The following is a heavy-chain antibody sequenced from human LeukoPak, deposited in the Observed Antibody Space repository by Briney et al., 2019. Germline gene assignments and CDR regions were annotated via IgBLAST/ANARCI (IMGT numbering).Heavy chain of an antibody. CDR3: ARDDPDTAMGIFDY. CDR1: GFTFSSYA. J-gene: IGHJ4*02. D-gene: IGHD5-18*01. V-gene: IGHV3-30*01. CDR2: ISYDGSNK. Sequence: PGGSPRLSCAASGFTFSSYAMHWVRQAPGKGLEWVAVISYDGSNKYYADSVKGRFTISRDNSKNTLYLQMNSLRAEDTAVYYCARDDPDTAMGIFDYWGQGTLVTVSS.